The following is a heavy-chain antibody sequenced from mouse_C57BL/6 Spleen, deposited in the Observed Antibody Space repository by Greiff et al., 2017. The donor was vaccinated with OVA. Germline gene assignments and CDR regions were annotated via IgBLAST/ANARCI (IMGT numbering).Heavy chain of an antibody. V-gene: IGHV14-4*01. CDR2: IDPENGDT. Sequence: EVMLVESGAELVRPGASVKLSCTASGFNIKDDYMHWVKQRPEQGLEWIGWIDPENGDTEYASKFQGKATITADTSSNTAYLQLSSLTSEDTAVYSCTYYGSSGYYAMDYWGQGTSVTVSS. D-gene: IGHD1-1*01. CDR1: GFNIKDDY. CDR3: TYYGSSGYYAMDY. J-gene: IGHJ4*01.